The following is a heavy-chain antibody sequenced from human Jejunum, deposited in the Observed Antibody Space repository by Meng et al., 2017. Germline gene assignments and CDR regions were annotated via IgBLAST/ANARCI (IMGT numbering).Heavy chain of an antibody. D-gene: IGHD1-26*01. Sequence: QIHLQQSGPGLVKPSRTLSIPCAISGDSVSSNSAGWNWIRQSPSGGLEWLGRTYYRSKWYIDYAVSVRSRITINPDTSKNQFSLHLNSVTPEDTAVYYCAGGGLVRSTRGYFDYWGQGTLVTVSS. CDR3: AGGGLVRSTRGYFDY. V-gene: IGHV6-1*01. CDR1: GDSVSSNSAG. J-gene: IGHJ4*02. CDR2: TYYRSKWYI.